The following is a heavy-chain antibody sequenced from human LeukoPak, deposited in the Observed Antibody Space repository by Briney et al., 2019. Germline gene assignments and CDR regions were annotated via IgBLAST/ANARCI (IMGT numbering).Heavy chain of an antibody. V-gene: IGHV3-21*01. Sequence: GGSLRLSCAASGFTFSSYSMNWVRQAPGRGLGWVSSISGSNSYIYYADSMKGRFTISRDNAKNSLYLQMNSLRAEDTAVYYCARDVGDDYGGQINWFDPWGQGTLVTVSS. D-gene: IGHD4-23*01. CDR1: GFTFSSYS. CDR2: ISGSNSYI. J-gene: IGHJ5*02. CDR3: ARDVGDDYGGQINWFDP.